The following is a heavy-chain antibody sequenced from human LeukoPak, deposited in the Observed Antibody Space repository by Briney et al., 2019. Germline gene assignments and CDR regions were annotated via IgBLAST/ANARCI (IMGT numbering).Heavy chain of an antibody. CDR2: ISWNSGSI. CDR1: GFTFDDYA. Sequence: GGSLRLSCAASGFTFDDYAMHWVRQAPGKGLEWVSGISWNSGSIGYADSVKGRFTISRDNAKNSLYLQMNSLRAEDTALYYCAKVGYSYGPGYFDYWGQGTLVTVSS. V-gene: IGHV3-9*01. J-gene: IGHJ4*02. CDR3: AKVGYSYGPGYFDY. D-gene: IGHD5-18*01.